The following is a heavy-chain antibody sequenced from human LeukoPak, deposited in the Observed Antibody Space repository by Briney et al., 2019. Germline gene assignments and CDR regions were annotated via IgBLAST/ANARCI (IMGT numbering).Heavy chain of an antibody. Sequence: SVKVSCKASGGTFSSYAISWVRQAPGQGLEWMGGIIPIFGTANYAQKFQGRVTITTDESTSTAYMELSSLKSEDTAVYYCARNRDSYDSSGYYYGGYWGQGTLVTVSS. D-gene: IGHD3-22*01. CDR3: ARNRDSYDSSGYYYGGY. J-gene: IGHJ4*02. CDR1: GGTFSSYA. CDR2: IIPIFGTA. V-gene: IGHV1-69*05.